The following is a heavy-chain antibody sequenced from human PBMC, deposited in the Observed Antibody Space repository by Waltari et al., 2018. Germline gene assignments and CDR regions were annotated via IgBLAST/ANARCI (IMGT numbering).Heavy chain of an antibody. D-gene: IGHD6-13*01. CDR3: AKDIGGQQLVQDYYYYGMDV. Sequence: EVQLVESGGVVVQPGGSLRLSCAASGFTFDDYAMPWVRQAQGEGLEWVSLISWDGGSTYYADSVKGRFTISRDNSKNSLYLQMNSLRAEDTALYYCAKDIGGQQLVQDYYYYGMDVWGQGTTVTVSS. CDR1: GFTFDDYA. CDR2: ISWDGGST. J-gene: IGHJ6*02. V-gene: IGHV3-43D*04.